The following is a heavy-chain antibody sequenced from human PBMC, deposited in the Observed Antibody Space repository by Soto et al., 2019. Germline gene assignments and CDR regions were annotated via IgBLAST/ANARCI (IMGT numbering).Heavy chain of an antibody. Sequence: GVSMRLSCAASGFPISSYAMSWVSKTPGKGLEWVSIISGSGGRTHYADSVKGRFTISRDNSRNTLYLQMNSLRAEDTAVYFCAKKEAYYYESSGYYYIKYWGQGTLVTVSS. V-gene: IGHV3-23*01. D-gene: IGHD3-22*01. CDR1: GFPISSYA. CDR2: ISGSGGRT. CDR3: AKKEAYYYESSGYYYIKY. J-gene: IGHJ4*02.